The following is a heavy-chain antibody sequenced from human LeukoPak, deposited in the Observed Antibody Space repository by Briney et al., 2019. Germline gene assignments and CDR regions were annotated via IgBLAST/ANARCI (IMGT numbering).Heavy chain of an antibody. V-gene: IGHV3-53*01. D-gene: IGHD6-25*01. Sequence: GGSLRLSCAVSGFTVSSNYMSWVRQAPGKGLEWVSVIYSGTNTYYADSVKGRFIISRDNPKNMLYLQMNRLRAEDTAVYYCARVASGTLDYWGQGTLVTVSS. CDR3: ARVASGTLDY. CDR2: IYSGTNT. CDR1: GFTVSSNY. J-gene: IGHJ4*02.